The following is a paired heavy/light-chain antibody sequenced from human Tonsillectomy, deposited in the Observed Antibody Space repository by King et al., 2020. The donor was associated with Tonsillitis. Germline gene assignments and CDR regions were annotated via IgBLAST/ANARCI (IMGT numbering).Light chain of an antibody. CDR2: LGS. V-gene: IGKV2-28*01. Sequence: DIVMTQSPLSLPVTPGEPASISCRSSQSLLHSNGYNYLDWYLQKPGKSPQLLIYLGSNRASGVPDRFSGSGSGTDFTLKISRVEAEDVGVYYCMQALQTPTFGQGTRLEIK. CDR1: QSLLHSNGYNY. J-gene: IGKJ5*01. CDR3: MQALQTPT.
Heavy chain of an antibody. Sequence: QVQLVQSGAEVKKPGASVRVSCMASGYTFTSYGITWVRQAPGQGLEWMGWISAYNGTTSFAHKFQDRVTMTTDTSTSTASMELRSLRSDDTAVYYCARDRGYCSGGSCYSYADWGQGTLVTVSS. CDR2: ISAYNGTT. V-gene: IGHV1-18*04. CDR1: GYTFTSYG. CDR3: ARDRGYCSGGSCYSYAD. J-gene: IGHJ4*02. D-gene: IGHD2-15*01.